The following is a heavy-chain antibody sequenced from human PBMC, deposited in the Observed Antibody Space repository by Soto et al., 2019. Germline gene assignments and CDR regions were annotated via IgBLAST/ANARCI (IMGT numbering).Heavy chain of an antibody. J-gene: IGHJ4*02. CDR2: IWYDGDNQ. CDR1: GFTFSTYV. Sequence: QVQLVESGGGVVQPGRSLRLSCAASGFTFSTYVMHWVRQAPGKGLEWVAVIWYDGDNQYYADSVKGRFTISRDNSKNTLYLQMNSLRAEDTAVYYCARSRSSGWYNLDYWGQGTLVTVSS. V-gene: IGHV3-33*01. CDR3: ARSRSSGWYNLDY. D-gene: IGHD6-19*01.